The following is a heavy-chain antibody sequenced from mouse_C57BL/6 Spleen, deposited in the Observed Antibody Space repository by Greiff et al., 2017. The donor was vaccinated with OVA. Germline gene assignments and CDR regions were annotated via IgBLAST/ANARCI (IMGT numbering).Heavy chain of an antibody. CDR3: ARAYGSSAGYVDV. J-gene: IGHJ1*03. V-gene: IGHV1-9*01. D-gene: IGHD1-1*01. CDR2: ILPGSGST. Sequence: VQLQQSGAELMKPGASVKLSCKATGYTFTGYWIEWVKQRPGHGLEWIGEILPGSGSTNYNEKFKGKATFTAGTSSNTSYMQISSSTTEDSAIDDCARAYGSSAGYVDVWGTGTTVTVSS. CDR1: GYTFTGYW.